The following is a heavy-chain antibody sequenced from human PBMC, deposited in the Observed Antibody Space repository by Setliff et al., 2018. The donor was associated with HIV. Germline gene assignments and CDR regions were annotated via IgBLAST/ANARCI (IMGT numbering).Heavy chain of an antibody. J-gene: IGHJ4*02. CDR2: IYYSGST. V-gene: IGHV4-38-2*01. D-gene: IGHD3-3*01. CDR3: ARSIVPVASGYYYFEY. CDR1: GFSISSRYY. Sequence: PSETLSLTCDVSGFSISSRYYWGWIRQSPGKGLEWIGNIYYSGSTYYNPSLKSRVTISVDTSKNQFSLRLSSVAAGGTAVYYCARSIVPVASGYYYFEYWGQGTLVTVSS.